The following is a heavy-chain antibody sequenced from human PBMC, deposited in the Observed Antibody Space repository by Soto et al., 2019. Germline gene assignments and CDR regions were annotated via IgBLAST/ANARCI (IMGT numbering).Heavy chain of an antibody. Sequence: PSETLSLTCTVSGGSISSGSYYWGWVRQPPGKWLEWIGSIYYSGSTNYNPSLKSRVTMSIDTSKNQFSLKLSSVTAADTAVYYCARAFGSTMPSLFWGQGTLVTVSS. CDR1: GGSISSGSYY. CDR3: ARAFGSTMPSLF. D-gene: IGHD2-21*01. CDR2: IYYSGST. J-gene: IGHJ4*02. V-gene: IGHV4-39*07.